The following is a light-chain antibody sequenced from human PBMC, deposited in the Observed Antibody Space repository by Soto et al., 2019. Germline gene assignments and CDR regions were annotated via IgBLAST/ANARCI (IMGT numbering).Light chain of an antibody. CDR2: EVS. CDR3: SSYTSSSTLYV. J-gene: IGLJ1*01. Sequence: QLVLTQPASVSGSPGQSITISCTGTSSDVGGYNYVSWYQHHPGKAPKLMISEVSNRPSGVSNRFSGSKSGNTASLTISGLQAEDEADYYCSSYTSSSTLYVFGTGTKLTVL. CDR1: SSDVGGYNY. V-gene: IGLV2-14*01.